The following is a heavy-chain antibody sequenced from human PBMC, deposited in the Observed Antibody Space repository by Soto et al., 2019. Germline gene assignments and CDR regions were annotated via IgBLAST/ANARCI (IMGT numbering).Heavy chain of an antibody. J-gene: IGHJ3*02. CDR3: ANSISLAEEQRLVDAFDI. CDR1: GFTFSSYS. Sequence: PGGSLRLSCGASGFTFSSYSINWVRQAPGKGLEWVSSISSSSSYIYYADSVKGRFTISRDNAKNSLYLQMNSLRAEDTAVYYCANSISLAEEQRLVDAFDIWGQGTMVTVSS. D-gene: IGHD6-25*01. V-gene: IGHV3-21*01. CDR2: ISSSSSYI.